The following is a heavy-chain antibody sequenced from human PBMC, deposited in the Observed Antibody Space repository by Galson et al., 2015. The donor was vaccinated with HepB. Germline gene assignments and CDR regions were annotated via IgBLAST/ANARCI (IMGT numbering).Heavy chain of an antibody. CDR1: GFTFSSYW. J-gene: IGHJ5*02. CDR2: IKQDGSEK. D-gene: IGHD5-12*01. Sequence: SLRLSCAASGFTFSSYWMSWVRQAPGKGLEWVANIKQDGSEKYYVDSVKGRFTISRDNAKNSLYLQMNSLRAEDTAVYYCAGTLPIVATIHVFDPWGQGTLVTVSS. CDR3: AGTLPIVATIHVFDP. V-gene: IGHV3-7*01.